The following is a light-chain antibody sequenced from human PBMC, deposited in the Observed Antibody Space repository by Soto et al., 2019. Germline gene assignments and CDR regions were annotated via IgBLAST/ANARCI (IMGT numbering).Light chain of an antibody. V-gene: IGKV3-20*01. J-gene: IGKJ1*01. CDR2: GTS. CDR1: QSVRSNF. CDR3: QQYGSSPPWT. Sequence: IVLPQSPGTLSFSPGERATLSCRASQSVRSNFLAWYQQKPGQAPRLLIYGTSSRATGIPDRFSGGGSGTDFTLTISRLEPEDFAVYYCQQYGSSPPWTFGQGTKVDIK.